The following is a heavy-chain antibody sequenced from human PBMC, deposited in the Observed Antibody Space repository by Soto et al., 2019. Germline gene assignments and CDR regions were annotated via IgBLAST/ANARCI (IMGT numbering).Heavy chain of an antibody. CDR2: ISSNGGST. D-gene: IGHD5-18*01. Sequence: EVQLVESGGGLVQPGGSLRLSCAASGFTFSSYAMHWVRQAPGKGLEYVSAISSNGGSTYYANSVKGRFTISRDNSKNTLYLQMGRLRAEDMAVYYCAREGDTAMVRAAFDIWGQGTMVTVSS. CDR3: AREGDTAMVRAAFDI. V-gene: IGHV3-64*01. J-gene: IGHJ3*02. CDR1: GFTFSSYA.